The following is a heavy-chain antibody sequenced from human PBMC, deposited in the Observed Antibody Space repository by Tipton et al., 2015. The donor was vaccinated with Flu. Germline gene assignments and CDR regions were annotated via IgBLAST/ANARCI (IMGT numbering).Heavy chain of an antibody. CDR2: IKQDGSKK. CDR1: GFTFSDYW. D-gene: IGHD1-26*01. V-gene: IGHV3-7*01. Sequence: CAGSGFTFSDYWMTWVRQAPGKGLEWVANIKQDGSKKYYVDSVKGRFTISRDNAKNSLYLQMNSLRAEDTAVYYCARAIGYNGSYWGQGTLVTVSS. CDR3: ARAIGYNGSY. J-gene: IGHJ4*02.